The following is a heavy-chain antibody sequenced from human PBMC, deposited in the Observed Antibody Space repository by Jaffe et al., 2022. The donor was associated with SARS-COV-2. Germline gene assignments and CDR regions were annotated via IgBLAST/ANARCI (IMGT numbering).Heavy chain of an antibody. CDR3: AHCLPRVGAFDA. Sequence: QITLKESGPTLVKPTQTLTLTCTFSGFSLSNSGVGVAWIRQPPGKALEWLALFYRDDDKRYSPSLKSRLAITRDTSNNQVVLTMTNVDPVDTATYYCAHCLPRVGAFDAWGQGTMVTVSS. D-gene: IGHD3-16*01. CDR1: GFSLSNSGVG. V-gene: IGHV2-5*02. CDR2: FYRDDDK. J-gene: IGHJ3*01.